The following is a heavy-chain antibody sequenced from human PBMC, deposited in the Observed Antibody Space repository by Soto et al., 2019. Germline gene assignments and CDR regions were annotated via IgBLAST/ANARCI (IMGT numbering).Heavy chain of an antibody. CDR2: IIPRSATS. J-gene: IGHJ6*02. CDR3: AREGLVLVPTTVNSDYYYYAMDV. CDR1: GYTFTSYD. Sequence: SVKVSCKASGYTFTSYDINWMRQAPEQGLEWMGGIIPRSATSNYAQKFQGRVTITADESTNTAYMGLSSLRSEDTAVYYCAREGLVLVPTTVNSDYYYYAMDVWGQGTTVTVS. V-gene: IGHV1-69*13. D-gene: IGHD2-2*01.